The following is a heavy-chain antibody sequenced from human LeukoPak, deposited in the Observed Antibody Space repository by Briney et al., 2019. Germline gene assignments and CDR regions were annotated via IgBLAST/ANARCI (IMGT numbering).Heavy chain of an antibody. CDR1: GFTFDDHG. CDR3: ARDLGPITLSGFNY. J-gene: IGHJ4*02. CDR2: INWNGGST. D-gene: IGHD5-12*01. V-gene: IGHV3-20*04. Sequence: PGGSLRLSCAAPGFTFDDHGMSWVRQAPGKGLEWVSGINWNGGSTGYADSVKGRFTISRDNAKNSLYLQMNSLRAEDTALYYCARDLGPITLSGFNYWGQGTLVTVSS.